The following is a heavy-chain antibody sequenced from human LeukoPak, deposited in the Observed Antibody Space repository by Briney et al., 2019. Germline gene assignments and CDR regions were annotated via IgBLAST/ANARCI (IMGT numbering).Heavy chain of an antibody. Sequence: PSETLSLTCTVSGGSISSYYWSWIRQPPGKGQEWIGYLYCSGSTNYNPSLKSRVTISVDTSKNQFSLKLSSVTAADTAVYYCARDMFGDNTGIDAFDIWGQGTMVTVSS. D-gene: IGHD3-10*02. V-gene: IGHV4-59*01. J-gene: IGHJ3*02. CDR1: GGSISSYY. CDR3: ARDMFGDNTGIDAFDI. CDR2: LYCSGST.